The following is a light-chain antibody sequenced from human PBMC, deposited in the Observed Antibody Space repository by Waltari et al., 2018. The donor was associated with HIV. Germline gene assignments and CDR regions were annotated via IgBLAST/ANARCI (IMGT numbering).Light chain of an antibody. CDR3: AAWDDSLNGM. V-gene: IGLV1-44*01. J-gene: IGLJ3*02. Sequence: QSVLTQPPSVSGTPGQNVTISCSGSSTNLGSKIVNWYQQVPEAAPKLLIYSNDQRPSGVPDRFSGSKSGTSASLAISGLQSTDEADYYCAAWDDSLNGMFGGGTKLTV. CDR1: STNLGSKI. CDR2: SND.